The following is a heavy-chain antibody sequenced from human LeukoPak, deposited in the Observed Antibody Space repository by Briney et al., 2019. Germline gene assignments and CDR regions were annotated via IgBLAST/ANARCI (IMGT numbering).Heavy chain of an antibody. CDR2: IYYSGNT. CDR1: GGSISSYY. D-gene: IGHD3-22*01. Sequence: SETLSLTCTVPGGSISSYYWSWIRQPPGKGLEWIGYIYYSGNTYYNPSLKSRVTISLDRSKNQFSLKQSSVTAADTAVYYCARATITMAVGVPADAFDIWGQGTMVTVSS. CDR3: ARATITMAVGVPADAFDI. V-gene: IGHV4-59*06. J-gene: IGHJ3*02.